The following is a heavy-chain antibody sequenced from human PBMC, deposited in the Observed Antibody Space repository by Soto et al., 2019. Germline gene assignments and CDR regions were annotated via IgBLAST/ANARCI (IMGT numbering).Heavy chain of an antibody. D-gene: IGHD4-17*01. V-gene: IGHV1-69*01. CDR2: IITLFGTA. CDR1: GGTFSSHS. Sequence: VQLMQSGAEVKQPGSSVKVSCKASGGTFSSHSINWVRQAPGQGLEWMGGIITLFGTANYAHNFQGRVTITADQSTSTAYMELNSLRSDDTAVYYCASEVGYGDFSAALLDWGQGTLVTVSS. CDR3: ASEVGYGDFSAALLD. J-gene: IGHJ4*02.